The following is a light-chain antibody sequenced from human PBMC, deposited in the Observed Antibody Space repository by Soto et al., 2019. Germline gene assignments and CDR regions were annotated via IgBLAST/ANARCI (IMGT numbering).Light chain of an antibody. Sequence: DIQMTQSPSPLSASVGDRVTITCRASQSISTWLAWYQQKPGTAPKLLIYKASSLQSGVPSRFSGSGSGTEFTLTISSLQSEDFAVYYCQQYDTWPLTFGGGTKVDIK. V-gene: IGKV1-5*03. CDR1: QSISTW. J-gene: IGKJ4*01. CDR3: QQYDTWPLT. CDR2: KAS.